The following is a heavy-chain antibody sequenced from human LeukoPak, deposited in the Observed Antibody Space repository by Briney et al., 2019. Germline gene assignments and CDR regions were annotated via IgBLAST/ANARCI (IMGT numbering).Heavy chain of an antibody. Sequence: GGSLRLSCAASGFTFSSYSMNWVRQAPGKGLEWVSSICRSSENIYYVDSVKGRFTISRDNAKNSLYLQMDSLRAEDTAVYYCARVSSPVAGTRDPPEYWGQGTLVTVSS. CDR3: ARVSSPVAGTRDPPEY. D-gene: IGHD6-19*01. V-gene: IGHV3-21*01. CDR2: ICRSSENI. J-gene: IGHJ4*02. CDR1: GFTFSSYS.